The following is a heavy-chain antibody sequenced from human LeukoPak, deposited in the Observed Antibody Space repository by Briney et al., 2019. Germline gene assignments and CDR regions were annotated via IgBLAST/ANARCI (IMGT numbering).Heavy chain of an antibody. CDR3: ARGRPPHYGMDV. J-gene: IGHJ6*02. CDR1: GGSINSYC. CDR2: IYHSGST. Sequence: PSETLPLTCTVSGGSINSYCWSWIRQSPGKGLEWIGYIYHSGSTSYNPSLKSRATISVDTSKNQFSLRLSSVTAADTAVYHCARGRPPHYGMDVWGQGTTVTVSS. V-gene: IGHV4-59*01.